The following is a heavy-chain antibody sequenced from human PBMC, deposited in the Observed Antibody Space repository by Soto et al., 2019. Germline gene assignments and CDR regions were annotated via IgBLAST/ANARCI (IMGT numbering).Heavy chain of an antibody. CDR3: AKLSCTSSTCYFPGWFDP. D-gene: IGHD2-2*01. J-gene: IGHJ5*02. V-gene: IGHV4-31*03. Sequence: SETLSLTCTVSGDSISGGASFWSWIRQPPGKGLEWIANVYYSGSSYYNPSLKSRLTISVDTTKNQFSLQLKSMTAADTAVYYCAKLSCTSSTCYFPGWFDPCGQRTLVTVSS. CDR1: GDSISGGASF. CDR2: VYYSGSS.